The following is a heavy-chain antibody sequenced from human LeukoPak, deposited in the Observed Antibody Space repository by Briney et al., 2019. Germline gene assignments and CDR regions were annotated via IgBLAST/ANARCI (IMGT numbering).Heavy chain of an antibody. V-gene: IGHV1-18*01. CDR2: ISAYNGNT. D-gene: IGHD6-13*01. CDR3: ARDVRGEAAAGTRDYYYMDV. CDR1: GYTFTSYG. Sequence: ASVKVSCKASGYTFTSYGISWVRQAPGQGLEWMGWISAYNGNTNYAQKLQGRVTMTTDTSTGTAYMELRSLRSDDTAVYYCARDVRGEAAAGTRDYYYMDVWGKGTTVTVSS. J-gene: IGHJ6*03.